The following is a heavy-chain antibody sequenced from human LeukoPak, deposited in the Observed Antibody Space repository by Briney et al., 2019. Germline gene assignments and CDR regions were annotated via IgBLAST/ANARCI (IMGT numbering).Heavy chain of an antibody. CDR2: INTDGSST. J-gene: IGHJ4*02. CDR3: ARGLQGIDY. V-gene: IGHV3-74*01. D-gene: IGHD4-11*01. CDR1: GFTFSNFW. Sequence: GGSLRLSCAASGFTFSNFWMSWVRQAPGKGLVWVSRINTDGSSTNYADSVKGRFTISRDNAKNTLYLQMNSLRAEDTAVYYCARGLQGIDYWGQGTLVTVSS.